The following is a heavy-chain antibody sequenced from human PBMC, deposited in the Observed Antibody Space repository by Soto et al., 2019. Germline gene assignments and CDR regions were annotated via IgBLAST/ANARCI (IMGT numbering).Heavy chain of an antibody. D-gene: IGHD2-8*02. CDR3: ARDKITGLFDY. CDR1: GGSFSGYY. CDR2: INHSGST. V-gene: IGHV4-34*01. J-gene: IGHJ4*02. Sequence: PSETLSLTCAVYGGSFSGYYWSWIRQPPGKGLEWIGEINHSGSTNYNPSLKSRVTISVDTSKNQFSLKLSPVTAADTAVYYCARDKITGLFDYWGQGTLVTVS.